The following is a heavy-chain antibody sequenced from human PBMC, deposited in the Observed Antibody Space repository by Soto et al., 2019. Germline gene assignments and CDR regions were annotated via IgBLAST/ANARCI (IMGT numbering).Heavy chain of an antibody. CDR1: GGSVSGYH. Sequence: SETLSLTCTVSGGSVSGYHWSWIRQPPGKGLEWIGYINNNGNTDYNPSLESRVTISVDTSKNQVSLKLSSVTAADTAVYYCARHSYYYGSTYGCWLDPWGQGTLVTVSS. D-gene: IGHD3-10*01. V-gene: IGHV4-59*08. CDR2: INNNGNT. J-gene: IGHJ5*02. CDR3: ARHSYYYGSTYGCWLDP.